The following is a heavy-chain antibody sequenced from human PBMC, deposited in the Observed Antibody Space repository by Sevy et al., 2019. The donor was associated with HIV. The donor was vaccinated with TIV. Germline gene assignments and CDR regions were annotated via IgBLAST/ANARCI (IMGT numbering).Heavy chain of an antibody. CDR1: GFTFSNHW. Sequence: GGSLRLPCAVSGFTFSNHWMTWVRQAPGKGLEWVANIKKDGTDKFYVDSVMGRFSISRDNAKDLLYLQMNSLRVEDTAVYYCARDRRVEYGGSDYWGQGTLVTVSS. CDR2: IKKDGTDK. CDR3: ARDRRVEYGGSDY. D-gene: IGHD3-10*01. V-gene: IGHV3-7*03. J-gene: IGHJ4*02.